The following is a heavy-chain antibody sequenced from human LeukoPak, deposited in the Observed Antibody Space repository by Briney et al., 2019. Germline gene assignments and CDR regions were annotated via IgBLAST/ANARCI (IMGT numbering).Heavy chain of an antibody. Sequence: GGPLRLSCAASGYTFSSYSMNWVRQAPGKGLEWVSSISSSSSYIYYADSVKGRFTISRDNAKNSLYLLMNSLRAEDTAVYYCAREPALYYFDYWGQGTLVTVSS. CDR2: ISSSSSYI. CDR1: GYTFSSYS. CDR3: AREPALYYFDY. D-gene: IGHD2-2*01. V-gene: IGHV3-21*01. J-gene: IGHJ4*02.